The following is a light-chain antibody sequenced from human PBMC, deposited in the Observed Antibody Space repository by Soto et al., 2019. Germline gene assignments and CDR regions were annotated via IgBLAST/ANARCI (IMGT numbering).Light chain of an antibody. V-gene: IGLV1-40*01. CDR2: GNR. CDR1: SSNLGAGYD. J-gene: IGLJ1*01. Sequence: QSALTQPPSVSGAPGQRVTISCTGSSSNLGAGYDVHWYQLLPGTAPKLLTYGNRNRPSGVPDRFPGSKSGTSASLAITGLQAEDEADYYCQSYDNSLGVCYVFGTGTKVTVL. CDR3: QSYDNSLGVCYV.